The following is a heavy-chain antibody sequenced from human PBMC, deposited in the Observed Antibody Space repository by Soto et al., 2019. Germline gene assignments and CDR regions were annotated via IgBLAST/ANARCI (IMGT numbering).Heavy chain of an antibody. V-gene: IGHV1-69*01. J-gene: IGHJ4*02. D-gene: IGHD3-3*02. Sequence: QVQLVQSGAEGKKPGSSVKVSCKASGGTFRSYAISWVRQAPGQGLEWMGGIIPIFGKANYPQKFQGRVTITVDESKSTANRELSRMRSEDTAVYYCARYQHPEDYWGKGTLVTVSS. CDR3: ARYQHPEDY. CDR2: IIPIFGKA. CDR1: GGTFRSYA.